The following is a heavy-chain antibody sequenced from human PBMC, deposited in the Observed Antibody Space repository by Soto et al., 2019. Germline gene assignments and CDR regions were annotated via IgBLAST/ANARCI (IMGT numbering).Heavy chain of an antibody. CDR2: ISGSGDFT. D-gene: IGHD3-16*01. J-gene: IGHJ4*01. CDR3: VKYHCDSAACHRLAQ. Sequence: GGSLRLSCAASGFIFSNYAMSWVRQAPRKGLEWVSSISGSGDFTPYTDSVKGRFTISRDNSRSTLYLQVNNLRAEDTAVYYCVKYHCDSAACHRLAQWGQGTLVTVSS. CDR1: GFIFSNYA. V-gene: IGHV3-23*01.